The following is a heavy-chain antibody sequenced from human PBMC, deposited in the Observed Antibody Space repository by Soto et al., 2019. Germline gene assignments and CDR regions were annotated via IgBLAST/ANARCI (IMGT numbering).Heavy chain of an antibody. J-gene: IGHJ4*02. CDR2: IIPILGIA. D-gene: IGHD6-19*01. Sequence: QVQLVQSGAEVKKAGSSVKVSCKASGGTFSSYTISWVRQAPGQGLEWMGRIIPILGIANYAQKFQGRVTITADKSTSTAYMELSSLRSEDTAVYYCARGGIAVAGTNYWGQGTLVTVSS. V-gene: IGHV1-69*02. CDR1: GGTFSSYT. CDR3: ARGGIAVAGTNY.